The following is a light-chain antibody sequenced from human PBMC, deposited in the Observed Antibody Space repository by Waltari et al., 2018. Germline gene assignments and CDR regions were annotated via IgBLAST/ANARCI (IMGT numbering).Light chain of an antibody. CDR2: DVS. CDR3: CSYAGSYTRYV. J-gene: IGLJ1*01. V-gene: IGLV2-11*01. CDR1: SSDVGGYNY. Sequence: QSALTQPRSVSGSPGQSVTISCTGTSSDVGGYNYVSWYQQHPGKAPKLMIYDVSKRPSGVPDRFSGSKSGNTASLTIPGLQAEDEADYYCCSYAGSYTRYVFGTGTKVTVL.